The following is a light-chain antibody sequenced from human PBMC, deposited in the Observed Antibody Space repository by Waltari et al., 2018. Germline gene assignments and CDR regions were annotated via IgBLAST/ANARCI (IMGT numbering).Light chain of an antibody. J-gene: IGKJ1*01. CDR2: KVS. CDR3: MQSIHWPWT. CDR1: QSLVHSDGNTY. V-gene: IGKV2-30*02. Sequence: VMTQSPLSLPVTPGEPASISCRASQSLVHSDGNTYLNWFHQRPRQSPRRLIYKVSNRDSGVPDRFSGSGSGTDFTLKISRVEAEDVGVYYCMQSIHWPWTFGQGTKVEIK.